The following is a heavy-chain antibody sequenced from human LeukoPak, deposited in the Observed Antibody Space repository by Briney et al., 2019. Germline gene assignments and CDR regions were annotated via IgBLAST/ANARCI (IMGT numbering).Heavy chain of an antibody. D-gene: IGHD4-17*01. CDR2: IYYSGST. Sequence: SETLSLTCTVSGGSISSSSSYCGWIRQPPGKGLEWIGRIYYSGSTYYNPSLKSRVTISVDTPKNQFSLKLSSVTAADTAVYYCARQTTVTVFYSRFDPWGQGTLVTVSS. CDR1: GGSISSSSSY. CDR3: ARQTTVTVFYSRFDP. V-gene: IGHV4-39*01. J-gene: IGHJ5*02.